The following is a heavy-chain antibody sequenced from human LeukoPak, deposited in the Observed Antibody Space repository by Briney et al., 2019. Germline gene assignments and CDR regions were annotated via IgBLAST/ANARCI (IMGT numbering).Heavy chain of an antibody. CDR2: IYYSGST. D-gene: IGHD6-13*01. V-gene: IGHV4-59*12. CDR3: ARGSPLVLDAFDI. J-gene: IGHJ3*02. Sequence: SETLSLTCTVSGGSISSYYWSRIRQPPGKGLEWIGYIYYSGSTNYNPSLKSRVTISVDTSKNQFSLKLSSVTAADTAVYYCARGSPLVLDAFDIWGQGTMVTVSS. CDR1: GGSISSYY.